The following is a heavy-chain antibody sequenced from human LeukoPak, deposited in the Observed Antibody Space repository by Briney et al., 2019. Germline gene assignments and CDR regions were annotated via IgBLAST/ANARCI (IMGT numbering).Heavy chain of an antibody. D-gene: IGHD6-13*01. V-gene: IGHV3-23*01. J-gene: IGHJ4*02. Sequence: PGGSLRLTCAASGFTFSSYAMSWVCQAPGKGLEWVAAISGSGGSTYYADSVKGRFTISRDNSKNTLYLQMNSLRAEDTAVYYCAAKEPLTQGIAAAGIDYWGQGTLVTVSS. CDR1: GFTFSSYA. CDR3: AAKEPLTQGIAAAGIDY. CDR2: ISGSGGST.